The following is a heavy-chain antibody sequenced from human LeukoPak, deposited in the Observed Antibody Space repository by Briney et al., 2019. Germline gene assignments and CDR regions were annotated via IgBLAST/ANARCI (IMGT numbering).Heavy chain of an antibody. D-gene: IGHD2-2*01. CDR3: ATLYSSTSWDSYYYYMDV. V-gene: IGHV4-34*01. Sequence: SETLSLTCAVYGGSFSGYYWSWIRQPPGKGLEWIGEINHSGSTNYNPSLKSRVTISVDTSKNQFSLKLSSVTAADTAVYYCATLYSSTSWDSYYYYMDVWGKGTTVTVS. J-gene: IGHJ6*03. CDR2: INHSGST. CDR1: GGSFSGYY.